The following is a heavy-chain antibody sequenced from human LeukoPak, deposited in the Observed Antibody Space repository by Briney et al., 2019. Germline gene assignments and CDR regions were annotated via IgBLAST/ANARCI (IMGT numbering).Heavy chain of an antibody. Sequence: SETLSLTXTVSGGSISSSSYYWGWIRQPPGMGLEWIGSIYYSGSTYYNPSLKSRVTISVDTSKNQFSLKLSSVTAADTAVYYCARGITYYYGSGSYWWFDPWGQGTLVTVSS. J-gene: IGHJ5*02. D-gene: IGHD3-10*01. CDR3: ARGITYYYGSGSYWWFDP. V-gene: IGHV4-39*01. CDR1: GGSISSSSYY. CDR2: IYYSGST.